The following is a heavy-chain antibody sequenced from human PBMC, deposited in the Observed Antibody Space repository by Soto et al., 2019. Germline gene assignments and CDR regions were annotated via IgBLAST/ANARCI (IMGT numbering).Heavy chain of an antibody. CDR3: AGCGGIVVVTAPYDH. D-gene: IGHD2-21*02. CDR1: GYTFTSYT. CDR2: INAGNGNT. V-gene: IGHV1-3*01. J-gene: IGHJ4*02. Sequence: GASVKVSCKASGYTFTSYTMHWVRQAPGQRLEWMGWINAGNGNTKYSQKFQGRVTISRDTSASTAYMELSSLRSEETAVYYCAGCGGIVVVTAPYDHWGQGTLVTVSS.